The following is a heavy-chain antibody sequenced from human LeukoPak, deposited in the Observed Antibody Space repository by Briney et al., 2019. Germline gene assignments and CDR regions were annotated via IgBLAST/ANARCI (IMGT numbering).Heavy chain of an antibody. J-gene: IGHJ1*01. CDR2: IFSSGST. V-gene: IGHV3-53*01. Sequence: GGSLRLSCATSGLTVRTSSMSWVRQAPGKGLEWVAVIFSSGSTYYEDSVDGRCTISRDTSKSSMYLQMDHLRAEDTAVYYCASAREYCINSNCYEYFQDWGQGTLVTVSS. CDR3: ASAREYCINSNCYEYFQD. CDR1: GLTVRTSS. D-gene: IGHD2-2*01.